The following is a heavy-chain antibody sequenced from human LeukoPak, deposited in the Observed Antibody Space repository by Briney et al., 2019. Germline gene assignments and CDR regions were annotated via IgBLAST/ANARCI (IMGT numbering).Heavy chain of an antibody. J-gene: IGHJ3*02. Sequence: PSQTLSLTCTVSGGSISSGDYYWSWIRQPPGKGLEWIGYIYYSGSTYYNPSLKSRVTISVDTSKNQFSLKLSSVTAADTAVYYCARGALTGDRSGAFDIWDQGTMVTVSS. D-gene: IGHD7-27*01. CDR1: GGSISSGDYY. V-gene: IGHV4-30-4*08. CDR2: IYYSGST. CDR3: ARGALTGDRSGAFDI.